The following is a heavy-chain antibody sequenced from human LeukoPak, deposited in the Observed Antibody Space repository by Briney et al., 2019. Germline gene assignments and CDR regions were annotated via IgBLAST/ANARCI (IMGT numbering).Heavy chain of an antibody. V-gene: IGHV1-69*04. D-gene: IGHD4-17*01. CDR1: GGTFSSYA. CDR2: IIPILGIA. Sequence: SVKVSCKASGGTFSSYAISWVRQAPGQGLEWMGRIIPILGIANYAQKFQGRVTITADKSASTAYMELSSLRSEDTAVYYCARDYGDYEEHDAFDIWGQGTMVTVSS. CDR3: ARDYGDYEEHDAFDI. J-gene: IGHJ3*02.